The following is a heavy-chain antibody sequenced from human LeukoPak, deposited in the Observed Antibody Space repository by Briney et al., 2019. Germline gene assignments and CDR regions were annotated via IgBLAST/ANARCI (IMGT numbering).Heavy chain of an antibody. CDR3: AREHCDFWSAITRERYYFDY. CDR1: GGSISSYY. J-gene: IGHJ4*02. D-gene: IGHD3-3*01. Sequence: SETLSLTCTVSGGSISSYYWSWIRQPAGEGLEWIGRIYTSGSTNYNPSLKSRVTMSVDTSKNQFSLKLSSVTAADTAVYYCAREHCDFWSAITRERYYFDYWGQGTLVTVSS. CDR2: IYTSGST. V-gene: IGHV4-4*07.